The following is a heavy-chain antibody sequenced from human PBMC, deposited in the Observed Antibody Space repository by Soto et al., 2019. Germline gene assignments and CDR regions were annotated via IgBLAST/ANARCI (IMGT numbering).Heavy chain of an antibody. V-gene: IGHV3-23*01. CDR1: GFPFSSYG. Sequence: EAQLLQSGGGWIQPGGSLRLFCAVSGFPFSSYGMSWVRQAPGKGLEWVSRISPSGDSPAYAEFVEGRFTVSRDNSKITLSLLMNSLRADDPAVYYCTVRGPFCVSGVPTTLDSWGQGTPVTVSS. J-gene: IGHJ4*02. D-gene: IGHD3-3*01. CDR2: ISPSGDSP. CDR3: TVRGPFCVSGVPTTLDS.